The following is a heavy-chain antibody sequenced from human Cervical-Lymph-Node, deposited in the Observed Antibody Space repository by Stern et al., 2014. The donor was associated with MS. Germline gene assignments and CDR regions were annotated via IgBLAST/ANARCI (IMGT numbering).Heavy chain of an antibody. CDR3: AKDDGYIGFDY. J-gene: IGHJ4*02. CDR2: ISGRGTRT. CDR1: QFTFSTYA. V-gene: IGHV3-23*04. Sequence: VQLVESGGGLAHPGRSLRLSCAASQFTFSTYAMTWVRQAPGKGLEWVATISGRGTRTYLADSVKGRFNVSRDNSNNTVYLQMSTLTAEDPAIYFCAKDDGYIGFDYWARESRSPSP. D-gene: IGHD5-18*01.